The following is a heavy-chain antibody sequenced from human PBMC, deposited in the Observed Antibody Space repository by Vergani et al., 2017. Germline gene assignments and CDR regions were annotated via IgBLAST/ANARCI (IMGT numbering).Heavy chain of an antibody. V-gene: IGHV4-34*11. CDR3: ARHRGAVYYKGRFDY. CDR2: IYYSGST. CDR1: GGSFSGYY. Sequence: QVQLQQWGAGLLKPSETLSLTCAVYGGSFSGYYWSWIRQPPGKGLEWIGYIYYSGSTNYNPSLKSRVTISVDTSKNQFSLKLSSVTAADTAVYYCARHRGAVYYKGRFDYWGQGTLVTVSS. J-gene: IGHJ4*02. D-gene: IGHD3-9*01.